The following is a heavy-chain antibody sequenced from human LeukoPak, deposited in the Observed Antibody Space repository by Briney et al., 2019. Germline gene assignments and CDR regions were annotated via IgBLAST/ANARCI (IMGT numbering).Heavy chain of an antibody. CDR1: GYTFNGYY. D-gene: IGHD3-10*01. J-gene: IGHJ4*02. CDR3: AIDSGEVPDY. Sequence: GAAVKVSCMSSGYTFNGYYMHWVRQAPGQGLEWMGWINPNNGGTKYAQNFQGRVTMTRDTSISTAYMELDRLRFDDTAVYYCAIDSGEVPDYWGQGTLVTVSS. V-gene: IGHV1-2*02. CDR2: INPNNGGT.